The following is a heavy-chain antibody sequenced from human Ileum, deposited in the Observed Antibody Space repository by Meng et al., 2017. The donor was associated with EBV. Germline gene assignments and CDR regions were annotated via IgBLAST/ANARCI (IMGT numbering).Heavy chain of an antibody. CDR1: GGSISSGDYD. D-gene: IGHD3-22*01. CDR3: ARGYYDSSGYGYWYFDL. CDR2: IYYSGST. V-gene: IGHV4-30-4*01. Sequence: QVQLHESGPGLVKPSQTLSLTCTVSGGSISSGDYDWSWIRQPPGKGLEWIGYIYYSGSTYYNPSLKSRVTISVDTSKNQFSLKLSSVTAADTAVYYCARGYYDSSGYGYWYFDLWGRGTLVTVSS. J-gene: IGHJ2*01.